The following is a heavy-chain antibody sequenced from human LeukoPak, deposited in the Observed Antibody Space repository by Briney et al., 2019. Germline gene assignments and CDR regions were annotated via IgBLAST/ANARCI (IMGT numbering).Heavy chain of an antibody. CDR1: GFTFSIYA. CDR3: AQIPFRSGDYHFDY. V-gene: IGHV3-23*01. J-gene: IGHJ4*02. CDR2: ISGSGTST. Sequence: GGSLRLSCAASGFTFSIYAMSWVRQTPGKGLEWVSTISGSGTSTYYADSVEGRFTVSRDNSKKTLHLQMKSLSAADTAVYYCAQIPFRSGDYHFDYWGQGTLLTVSS. D-gene: IGHD3-3*01.